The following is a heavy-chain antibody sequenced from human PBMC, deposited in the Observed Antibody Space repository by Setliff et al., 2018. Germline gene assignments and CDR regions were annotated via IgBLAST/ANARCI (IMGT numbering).Heavy chain of an antibody. J-gene: IGHJ4*02. CDR3: ARDQFSSGWYGAPESYFDR. D-gene: IGHD6-19*01. CDR1: ADSMNNNF. V-gene: IGHV4-4*08. Sequence: PSGTLSLTCIVSADSMNNNFWTWIRRPPGKGLEWIGYIYPDGTTNYNPSLKSRMTISLDMSKNQFSLNLNYVTTADTAVYYCARDQFSSGWYGAPESYFDRWGQGVLVTVSS. CDR2: IYPDGTT.